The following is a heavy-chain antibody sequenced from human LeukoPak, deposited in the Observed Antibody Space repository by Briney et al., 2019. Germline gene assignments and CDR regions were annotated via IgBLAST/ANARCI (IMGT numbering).Heavy chain of an antibody. J-gene: IGHJ4*02. CDR1: GGSISSYY. CDR3: ARHYSYYGSGTYFDY. V-gene: IGHV4-59*01. CDR2: IYYSGST. D-gene: IGHD3-10*01. Sequence: SETLSLTCTVSGGSISSYYWNWIRQPPGKGLEWIGYIYYSGSTNYNPSLKSRVTISLNTSKNQFSLKLSSVTAADTAVYYCARHYSYYGSGTYFDYWGQGTLVTVSS.